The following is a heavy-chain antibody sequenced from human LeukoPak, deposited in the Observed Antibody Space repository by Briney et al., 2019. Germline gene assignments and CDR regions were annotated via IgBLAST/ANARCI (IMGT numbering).Heavy chain of an antibody. CDR2: IKTDGSVT. J-gene: IGHJ4*02. D-gene: IGHD4-17*01. Sequence: GGSLRLSCAVSGFTSSSYWMHWVRQAPGKGLVWVAFIKTDGSVTSYGDSVKGRFTISRDNAKNTLYLQMNSLRAEDTAVYYCAKNSLGSTVTSPFDYWGQGTLVTVSS. CDR3: AKNSLGSTVTSPFDY. CDR1: GFTSSSYW. V-gene: IGHV3-74*01.